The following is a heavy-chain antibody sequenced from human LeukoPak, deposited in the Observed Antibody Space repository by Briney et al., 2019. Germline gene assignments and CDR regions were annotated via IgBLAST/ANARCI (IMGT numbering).Heavy chain of an antibody. J-gene: IGHJ5*02. D-gene: IGHD6-13*01. CDR1: GXTFSSYS. CDR3: AREDYTSSWYGNWFDP. Sequence: QTGGSLRLSCAASGXTFSSYSMNWVRQAPGKGLEWVSYISSSSSTIYYADSVKGRFTISRDNATQSLYLQMNSLRGEDTAVYYCAREDYTSSWYGNWFDPWGQGTLVTVSS. CDR2: ISSSSSTI. V-gene: IGHV3-48*01.